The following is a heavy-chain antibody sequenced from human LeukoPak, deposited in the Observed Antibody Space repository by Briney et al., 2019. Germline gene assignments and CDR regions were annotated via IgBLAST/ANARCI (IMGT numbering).Heavy chain of an antibody. CDR3: AKDFDGYRYGILDY. CDR1: RFTFSTYG. CDR2: IQSDGSNK. J-gene: IGHJ4*02. D-gene: IGHD5-18*01. Sequence: GGSLRLACAASRFTFSTYGMHWVRQAPGKGLEWVALIQSDGSNKYYSDSVKGRFTISRDNSKNTLYLQMNSLRAEDTAVYYCAKDFDGYRYGILDYWGQGTLVTVSS. V-gene: IGHV3-30*02.